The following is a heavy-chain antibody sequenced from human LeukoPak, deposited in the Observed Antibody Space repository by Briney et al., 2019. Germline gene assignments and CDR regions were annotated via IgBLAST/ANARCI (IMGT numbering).Heavy chain of an antibody. CDR3: ARDGVYYYYMDV. CDR1: GGTFSSYA. V-gene: IGHV1-69*06. D-gene: IGHD3-16*01. J-gene: IGHJ6*03. CDR2: IIPIFGTA. Sequence: SVKVSCKASGGTFSSYAISWVRQAPGQGLEWMGGIIPIFGTANYAQKFQGRVTITADKSTSTAYMELSSLGSEDTAVYYCARDGVYYYYMDVWGKGTTVTVSS.